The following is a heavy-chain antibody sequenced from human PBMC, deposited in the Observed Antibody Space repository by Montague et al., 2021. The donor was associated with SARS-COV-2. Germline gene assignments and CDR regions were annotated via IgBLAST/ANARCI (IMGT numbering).Heavy chain of an antibody. CDR1: GSSFNGYF. Sequence: SETLSLTCSVYGSSFNGYFWTWIRLHPGKSLEWIGEINHDGSTNYNPSLKSRLTISVDTSKNQFSLNLTSVTAADAAVYYCARARGGRAVLIITYYYYHGMDVWGQGTTVTVSS. V-gene: IGHV4-34*01. D-gene: IGHD2-8*01. CDR3: ARARGGRAVLIITYYYYHGMDV. CDR2: INHDGST. J-gene: IGHJ6*02.